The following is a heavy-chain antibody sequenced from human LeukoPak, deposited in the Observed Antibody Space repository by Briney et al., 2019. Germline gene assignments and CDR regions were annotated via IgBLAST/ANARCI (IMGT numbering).Heavy chain of an antibody. CDR3: AKDGGYLFGGGIDY. Sequence: GGSLRLSCAASGFTFDDYAMHWVRQAPGKGLEWVSGISWNSGSIDYADSVKGRFIISRHNTKNYLYLQMNSLRAEDTPLYYCAKDGGYLFGGGIDYWGQGTLVTVSS. J-gene: IGHJ4*02. D-gene: IGHD3-16*01. CDR2: ISWNSGSI. V-gene: IGHV3-9*01. CDR1: GFTFDDYA.